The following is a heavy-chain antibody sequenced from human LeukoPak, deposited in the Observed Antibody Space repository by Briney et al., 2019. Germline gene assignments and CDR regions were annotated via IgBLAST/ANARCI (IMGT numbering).Heavy chain of an antibody. Sequence: ASVKVSCKASGYTFTTYSMHWVRQATGQGLEWMGWMNPNSGNTGYAQKFQGRVTMTRDTSTSTVYMELSSLRSDDTAVYYCARTAARRFDYWGQGTLVTVSS. D-gene: IGHD6-6*01. CDR2: MNPNSGNT. CDR1: GYTFTTYS. J-gene: IGHJ4*02. V-gene: IGHV1-8*02. CDR3: ARTAARRFDY.